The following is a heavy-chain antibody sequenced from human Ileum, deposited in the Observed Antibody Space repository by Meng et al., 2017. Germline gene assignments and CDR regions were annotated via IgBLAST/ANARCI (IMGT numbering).Heavy chain of an antibody. CDR1: GFSISEFW. CDR3: GRQGSWAFDI. J-gene: IGHJ3*02. D-gene: IGHD6-6*01. CDR2: IRGDGSVK. V-gene: IGHV3-7*01. Sequence: SCAASGFSISEFWMSWVRQTPEKGLEWMANIRGDGSVKQYVDSVMGRFIISRDNANNSVHLQLNSLRVDDTAVYYCGRQGSWAFDIWGQGTKVTVSS.